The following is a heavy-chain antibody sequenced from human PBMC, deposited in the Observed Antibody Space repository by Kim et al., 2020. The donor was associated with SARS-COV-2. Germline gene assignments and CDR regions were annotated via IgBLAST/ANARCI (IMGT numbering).Heavy chain of an antibody. Sequence: GGSLRLSCAASGFTFSSYGMNWVRQAPGRGLEWVASISGDGTYIYYGDSMKGRFTVSRDNAKNSLYLQMNSLRAEDTAVYYCARDPYSSSRAGFQHWGQG. V-gene: IGHV3-21*01. D-gene: IGHD6-13*01. CDR2: ISGDGTYI. CDR3: ARDPYSSSRAGFQH. J-gene: IGHJ1*01. CDR1: GFTFSSYG.